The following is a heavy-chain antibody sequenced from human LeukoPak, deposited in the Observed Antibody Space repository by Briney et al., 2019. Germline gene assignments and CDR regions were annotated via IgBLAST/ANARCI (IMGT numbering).Heavy chain of an antibody. Sequence: SETLSLTCTVSGGSINTYYWSWIRQPPGKGLEWIAYLYYTGNSNYNPSLKSRVTMSVDTSRNRLSLKLSSVTAADTAVYYCARGITMVRGASFDYWGQGTLVTVSS. CDR3: ARGITMVRGASFDY. D-gene: IGHD3-10*01. CDR2: LYYTGNS. V-gene: IGHV4-59*12. J-gene: IGHJ4*02. CDR1: GGSINTYY.